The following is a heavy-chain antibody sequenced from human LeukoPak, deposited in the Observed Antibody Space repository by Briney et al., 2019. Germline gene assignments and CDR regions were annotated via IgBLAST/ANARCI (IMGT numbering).Heavy chain of an antibody. V-gene: IGHV4-38-2*01. Sequence: SETLSLTCAVSGYSISSSYYWGWIRQPPGKGLEWIGSVYHSGSTYYNPSLKSRVTISVDTSKNQFSLKLSSVTAADTAVYYCAREGRQVTQLCGSYIFDYWGQGTLVTVSS. D-gene: IGHD4-11*01. CDR1: GYSISSSYY. J-gene: IGHJ4*02. CDR3: AREGRQVTQLCGSYIFDY. CDR2: VYHSGST.